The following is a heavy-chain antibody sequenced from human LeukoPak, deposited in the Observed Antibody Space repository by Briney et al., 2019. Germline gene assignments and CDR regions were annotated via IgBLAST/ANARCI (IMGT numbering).Heavy chain of an antibody. CDR2: IYYSGST. V-gene: IGHV4-59*01. J-gene: IGHJ4*02. D-gene: IGHD6-19*01. CDR3: AAQGRYSSGWRADY. CDR1: GGSISSYS. Sequence: PSETLSLTCTVSGGSISSYSWSWIRQPPGKGLEWIGYIYYSGSTNYNPSLKSRVTISVDPSKKQFSLKLSSVTAADTAVYYCAAQGRYSSGWRADYWGQGTLVTVSS.